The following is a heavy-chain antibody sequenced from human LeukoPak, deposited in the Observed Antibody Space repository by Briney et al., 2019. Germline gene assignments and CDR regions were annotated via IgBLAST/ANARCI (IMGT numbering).Heavy chain of an antibody. CDR2: ISAYNGNT. V-gene: IGHV1-18*01. D-gene: IGHD4-17*01. CDR1: GYTFTSYG. CDR3: ARELQIDYGDYVDVAYYYMDV. J-gene: IGHJ6*03. Sequence: ASVKVSCKASGYTFTSYGISWVRQAPGQELEWMGWISAYNGNTNYAQKLQGRVTMTTDTSTSTAYMELRSLRSEDTAVYYCARELQIDYGDYVDVAYYYMDVWGKGTTVTVSS.